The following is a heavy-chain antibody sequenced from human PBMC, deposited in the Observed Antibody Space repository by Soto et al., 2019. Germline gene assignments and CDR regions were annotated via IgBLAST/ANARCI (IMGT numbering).Heavy chain of an antibody. CDR1: GGSISSYY. V-gene: IGHV4-59*01. CDR2: IYYSGST. CDR3: ASGYYYDSSGYLDY. J-gene: IGHJ4*02. Sequence: SETLSLTCTVSGGSISSYYWSWIRQPPGKGLEWIGYIYYSGSTNYNPSLKSRVTISVDTSKNQFSLELSSVTAADTAVYYCASGYYYDSSGYLDYWGQGTLVTVSS. D-gene: IGHD3-22*01.